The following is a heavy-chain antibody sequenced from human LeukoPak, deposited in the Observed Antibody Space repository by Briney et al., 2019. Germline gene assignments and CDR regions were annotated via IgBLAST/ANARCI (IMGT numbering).Heavy chain of an antibody. D-gene: IGHD6-19*01. CDR1: GFSLSSYG. Sequence: GKSLRLSCAASGFSLSSYGMHWVRQAPGKGLEWVADILYDVSNKCYADPVKGRFTISRENSKNTLYLQMNGLRAEDTAVYYCAGSIAVAGTIDYWGQGTLLTVSS. CDR3: AGSIAVAGTIDY. J-gene: IGHJ4*02. CDR2: ILYDVSNK. V-gene: IGHV3-33*01.